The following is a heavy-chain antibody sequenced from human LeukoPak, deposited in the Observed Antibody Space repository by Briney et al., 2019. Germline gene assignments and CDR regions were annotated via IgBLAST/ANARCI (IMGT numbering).Heavy chain of an antibody. CDR3: ATSCDSSGCD. CDR2: IKQDGSIQ. D-gene: IGHD3-22*01. J-gene: IGHJ4*02. V-gene: IGHV3-7*01. CDR1: GFTFSNFW. Sequence: GGSLRLSCAASGFTFSNFWMAWVRQAPGKGLEWVANIKQDGSIQYYGDSVKGRFTISRDNARNSLYLQMNSLRAEDTALHYCATSCDSSGCDWGQGTLVTVSS.